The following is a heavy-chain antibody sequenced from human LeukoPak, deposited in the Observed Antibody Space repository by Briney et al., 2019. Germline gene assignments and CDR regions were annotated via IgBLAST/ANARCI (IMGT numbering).Heavy chain of an antibody. CDR2: IYYSGST. CDR1: GFTFSNYS. J-gene: IGHJ3*02. Sequence: PGGSLRLSCAASGFTFSNYSMNWVRQAPGKGLEWIGSIYYSGSTYYNPSLKSRVTISVDTSKNQFSLKLSSVTAADTAVYYCAKSNGYGLIDIWGQGTMVTVSS. D-gene: IGHD3-22*01. CDR3: AKSNGYGLIDI. V-gene: IGHV4-39*07.